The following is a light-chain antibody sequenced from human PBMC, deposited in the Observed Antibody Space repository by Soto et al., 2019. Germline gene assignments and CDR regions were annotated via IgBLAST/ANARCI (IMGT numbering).Light chain of an antibody. CDR3: QQSYSTPLYT. J-gene: IGKJ2*01. CDR1: QSISSY. CDR2: AAS. V-gene: IGKV1-39*01. Sequence: DIQMTQSPSSLSASVGDRVTITCRASQSISSYLNWYQQKPGKAPKLLIYAASSLQSGVPSRFNGSASGTDFTLTISSLQPEDFATYYCQQSYSTPLYTFGQGTKLEIK.